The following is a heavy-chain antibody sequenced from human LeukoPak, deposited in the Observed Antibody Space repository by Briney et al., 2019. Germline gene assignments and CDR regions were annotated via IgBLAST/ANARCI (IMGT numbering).Heavy chain of an antibody. V-gene: IGHV5-51*01. CDR3: ARRDGYCSSTSCYADYYYGMDV. D-gene: IGHD2-2*01. J-gene: IGHJ6*02. CDR2: IYPGDSDT. Sequence: XESLKISCKGSGYSFTSYWIGWVRQMPGKGLEWMGIIYPGDSDTTYSPSFQGQVTISADKSISTAYLQWSSLKASDTAMYYCARRDGYCSSTSCYADYYYGMDVWGQGTTVTVSS. CDR1: GYSFTSYW.